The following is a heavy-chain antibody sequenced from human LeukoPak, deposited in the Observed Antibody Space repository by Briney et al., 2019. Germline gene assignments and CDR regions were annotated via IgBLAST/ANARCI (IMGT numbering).Heavy chain of an antibody. CDR2: INDGGGRT. CDR1: GFIFSSYA. Sequence: GGSLRLSCAASGFIFSSYAMNWVRQAPGKGLEWVSAINDGGGRTYYADSVKGRFTISRDNSKNTLYLQMNSLRAEDTALYFCAKASDTAATAPEYWGQGILVTVSS. CDR3: AKASDTAATAPEY. V-gene: IGHV3-23*01. D-gene: IGHD6-25*01. J-gene: IGHJ4*02.